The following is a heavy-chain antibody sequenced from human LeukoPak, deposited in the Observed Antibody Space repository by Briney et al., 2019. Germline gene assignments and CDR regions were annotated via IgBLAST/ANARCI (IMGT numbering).Heavy chain of an antibody. V-gene: IGHV4-34*01. CDR1: GGSFSGYY. Sequence: SETLSLTCAVYGGSFSGYYWSWIRQPPGKGLEWIGEINHSGSTNYNPSLKSRVTISVDTSKNQFSLQLSSVTAADTAVYYCVLYSSGRGVYGMDVWGQGTTVTVSS. CDR2: INHSGST. D-gene: IGHD6-19*01. CDR3: VLYSSGRGVYGMDV. J-gene: IGHJ6*02.